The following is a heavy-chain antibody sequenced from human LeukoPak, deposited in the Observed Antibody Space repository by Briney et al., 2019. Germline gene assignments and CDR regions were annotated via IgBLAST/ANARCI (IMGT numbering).Heavy chain of an antibody. CDR3: ARGSGPGYYYGMDV. V-gene: IGHV3-13*01. CDR2: IGTAGDT. Sequence: PGGSLRLSCAASGFTFSSYDMHWVRQATGKGLEWVSAIGTAGDTYYPGSVKGRFTISRENAKNSLYLQMNSLRAGDTAVYYCARGSGPGYYYGMDVWGQGTTVTVSS. J-gene: IGHJ6*02. D-gene: IGHD1-14*01. CDR1: GFTFSSYD.